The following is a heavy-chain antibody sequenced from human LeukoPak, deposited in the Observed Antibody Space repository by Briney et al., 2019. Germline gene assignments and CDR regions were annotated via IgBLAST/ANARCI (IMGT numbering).Heavy chain of an antibody. CDR2: IYHSGST. J-gene: IGHJ6*03. CDR1: GGSISSSNW. CDR3: ARVRRLGYCSGGSCYSSDYYYYMDV. Sequence: PSETLSLTCAVSGGSISSSNWWSWVRQPPGKGLEWIGEIYHSGSTNYNPSLKSRVTISVDKSKNQFSLKLSSVTAADTAVYYCARVRRLGYCSGGSCYSSDYYYYMDVWGKGTTVTVSS. D-gene: IGHD2-15*01. V-gene: IGHV4-4*02.